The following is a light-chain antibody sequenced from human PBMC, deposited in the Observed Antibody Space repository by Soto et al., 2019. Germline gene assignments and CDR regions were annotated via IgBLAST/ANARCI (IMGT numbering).Light chain of an antibody. J-gene: IGKJ2*01. CDR2: RAS. Sequence: EVVLTQSPGTLSLSPGERATLSCRASQTVDSTYLAWYQQKPGQAPRLLIYRASSRAAGVPDRFSGSGSGTDFTLSMSTLDSEDFAVYYCQQYDTSPPLYTFGQGTKLEIK. CDR1: QTVDSTY. CDR3: QQYDTSPPLYT. V-gene: IGKV3-20*01.